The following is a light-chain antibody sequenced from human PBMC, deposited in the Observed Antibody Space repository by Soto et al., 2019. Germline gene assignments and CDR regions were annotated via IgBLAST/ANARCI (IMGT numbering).Light chain of an antibody. Sequence: QSVLTQPPSASGSPGQSVTISCTGTSSDVGYYNSVSWYQQHPGKAPKLMIYEVSKRPSGVPDRFSGSKSGNTASLTVSGLQAEDEADYYCSSYAGSNNLVFGGGTKLTVL. J-gene: IGLJ2*01. CDR1: SSDVGYYNS. CDR2: EVS. V-gene: IGLV2-8*01. CDR3: SSYAGSNNLV.